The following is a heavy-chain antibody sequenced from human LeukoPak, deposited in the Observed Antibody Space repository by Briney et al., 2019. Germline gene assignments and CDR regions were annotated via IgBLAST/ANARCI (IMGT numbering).Heavy chain of an antibody. CDR2: IKSDGITI. V-gene: IGHV3-74*01. CDR1: GFTFSNYM. CDR3: AKLTTS. J-gene: IGHJ4*02. D-gene: IGHD4-11*01. Sequence: SGGSLRLSCAASGFTFSNYMMHWVRQAPGKGLVWVSRIKSDGITITYADSVKGRFTISRDNAKNTLYLQMNSLRAEDTAVYYCAKLTTSWGRGTLVTVSS.